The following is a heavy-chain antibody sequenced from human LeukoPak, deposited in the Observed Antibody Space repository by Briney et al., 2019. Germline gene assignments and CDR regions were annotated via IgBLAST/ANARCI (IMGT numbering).Heavy chain of an antibody. CDR2: IIPILGIA. CDR3: ARGIVGAYAFDY. D-gene: IGHD1-26*01. CDR1: GGTFSSYA. Sequence: SVKVSCKASGGTFSSYAISWVRQAPGQGLEWMGRIIPILGIANYAQKFQGRVTITADKSTSTAYMELSSLRSEDTAVYYCARGIVGAYAFDYWGQGTLVAVSS. V-gene: IGHV1-69*04. J-gene: IGHJ4*02.